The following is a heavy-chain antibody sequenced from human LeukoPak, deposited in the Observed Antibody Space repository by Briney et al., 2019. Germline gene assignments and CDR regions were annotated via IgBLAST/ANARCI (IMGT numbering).Heavy chain of an antibody. CDR1: GYTFTSYD. Sequence: ASVKVSCKASGYTFTSYDINWVRQATGQGLEWMGWMNPNSGNTGYAQKFQGRVTMTRNTSISTAYMELSSLRPVDTAVYYCARALWELPAMDIWGQGTMVTVSS. J-gene: IGHJ3*02. V-gene: IGHV1-8*01. CDR3: ARALWELPAMDI. D-gene: IGHD1-26*01. CDR2: MNPNSGNT.